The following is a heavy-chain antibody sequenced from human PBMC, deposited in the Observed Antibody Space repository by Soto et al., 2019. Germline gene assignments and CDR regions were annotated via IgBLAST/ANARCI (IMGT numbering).Heavy chain of an antibody. CDR3: ARRSPHYVWGSYRPDVGFGY. J-gene: IGHJ4*02. Sequence: SETLCLTCTVSGGSISSGDYYWSWNRQPPGKGLEWIGYIYYSGSTYYNPSLKSRVTISVDTSKNQFSLKLSSVTAADTAVYYCARRSPHYVWGSYRPDVGFGYWGQGTLVTVSS. V-gene: IGHV4-30-4*01. CDR2: IYYSGST. CDR1: GGSISSGDYY. D-gene: IGHD3-16*02.